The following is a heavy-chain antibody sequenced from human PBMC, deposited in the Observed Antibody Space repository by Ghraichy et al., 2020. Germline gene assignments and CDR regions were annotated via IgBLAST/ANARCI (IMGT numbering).Heavy chain of an antibody. CDR3: ARVGRNDYGDYDGAFDI. CDR2: ISYDGSNK. V-gene: IGHV3-30*04. Sequence: LSLTCAASGFTFSSYAMHWVRQAPGKGLEWVAVISYDGSNKYYADSVKGRFTISRDNSKNTLYLQMNSLRAEDTAVYYCARVGRNDYGDYDGAFDIWGQGTMVTVSS. D-gene: IGHD4-17*01. CDR1: GFTFSSYA. J-gene: IGHJ3*02.